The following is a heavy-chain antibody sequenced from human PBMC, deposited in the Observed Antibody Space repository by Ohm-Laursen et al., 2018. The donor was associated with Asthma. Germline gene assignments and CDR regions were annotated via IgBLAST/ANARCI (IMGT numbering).Heavy chain of an antibody. J-gene: IGHJ3*01. CDR2: ISYDGSNK. D-gene: IGHD2-15*01. Sequence: SLRLSCAASGFTFSSYGMHWVRQAPGKGLEWVAVISYDGSNKYYADSVKGRFTISRDHSKNTLYLQMNSLRAEGTAVYYCAKVVGTTPWAFDVWGQGTTVTVSS. V-gene: IGHV3-30*18. CDR3: AKVVGTTPWAFDV. CDR1: GFTFSSYG.